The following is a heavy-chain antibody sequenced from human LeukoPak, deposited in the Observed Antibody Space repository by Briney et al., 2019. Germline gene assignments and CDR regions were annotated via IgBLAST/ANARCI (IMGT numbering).Heavy chain of an antibody. CDR3: ASPRGYSYGYDY. Sequence: ASVKVSCKVSGYTLTELSMHWVRQAPGKGLEWMGGFDPEDGETIYAQKFQGRVTITRDTSASTAYMELSSLRSEDTAVYYCASPRGYSYGYDYWGQGTLVTVSS. J-gene: IGHJ4*02. CDR1: GYTLTELS. D-gene: IGHD5-18*01. CDR2: FDPEDGET. V-gene: IGHV1-24*01.